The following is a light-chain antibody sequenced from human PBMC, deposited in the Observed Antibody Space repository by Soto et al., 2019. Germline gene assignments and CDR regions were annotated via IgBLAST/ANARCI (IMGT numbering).Light chain of an antibody. V-gene: IGKV1-6*01. Sequence: AIQMTQSPSSLSASVGDRVTITCRASQGIRNDLGWFQQKPGKAPNLLIYAASSLQSGVPSRFSGSGSGTDFTLNISSLQPEDFETYYCLQDYNYPWTFGQGTKVDIK. J-gene: IGKJ1*01. CDR2: AAS. CDR1: QGIRND. CDR3: LQDYNYPWT.